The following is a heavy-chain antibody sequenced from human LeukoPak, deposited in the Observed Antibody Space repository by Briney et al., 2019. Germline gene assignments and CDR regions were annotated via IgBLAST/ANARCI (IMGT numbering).Heavy chain of an antibody. J-gene: IGHJ4*02. D-gene: IGHD2-15*01. CDR3: ARDHAGSGRAFDN. CDR2: LSSGGINK. V-gene: IGHV3-30*03. CDR1: GFTFSNYG. Sequence: GGSLRLSCAVSGFTFSNYGVHWVRQAPGKGLEWVALLSSGGINKHYADSVRGRFIISRDNSMNTLYLQMNSLRVEDTAVYYCARDHAGSGRAFDNWGQGTLVTVSS.